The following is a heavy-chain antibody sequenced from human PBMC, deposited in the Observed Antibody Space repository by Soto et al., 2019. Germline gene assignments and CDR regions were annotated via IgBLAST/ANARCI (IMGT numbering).Heavy chain of an antibody. D-gene: IGHD3-10*01. V-gene: IGHV1-69*01. Sequence: VQLVQSGAEVKKPGSSVKVSCKSSGGPFGNYAITWVRQGPGQGLEWMGGTIPDFGIANYAQKFQGRVTITADESTRTAYMEVNSLNSEDTAVYYCARAREGSESRNYYGLDVWGQGTTVTVSS. CDR2: TIPDFGIA. CDR3: ARAREGSESRNYYGLDV. CDR1: GGPFGNYA. J-gene: IGHJ6*02.